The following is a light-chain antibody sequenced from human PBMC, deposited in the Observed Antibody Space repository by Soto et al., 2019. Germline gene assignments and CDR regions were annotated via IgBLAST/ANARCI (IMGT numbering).Light chain of an antibody. CDR1: QSINIY. CDR2: GAS. Sequence: IQMTQSPSSLSASVGDSVTVTCRASQSINIYLYWYQQKPGKAPTLLIYGASSLQSGVPSRFSGGGSRTDFTLTISSLQPEDFATYYCQQSYRSPYTFGQGTKLEIK. CDR3: QQSYRSPYT. J-gene: IGKJ2*01. V-gene: IGKV1-39*01.